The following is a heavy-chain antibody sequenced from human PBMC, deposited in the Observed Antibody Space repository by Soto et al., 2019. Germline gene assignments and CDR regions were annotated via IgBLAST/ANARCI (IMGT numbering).Heavy chain of an antibody. J-gene: IGHJ6*03. CDR3: ASHKRSYCTNGVCYPPRYYYYYMDV. V-gene: IGHV4-39*01. CDR1: GGSISSSSYY. CDR2: IYYSGST. Sequence: SETLSLTCTVSGGSISSSSYYWGRIRQPPGKGLEWIGSIYYSGSTYYNPSLKSRVTISVDTSKNQFSLKLSSVTAADTAVYYCASHKRSYCTNGVCYPPRYYYYYMDVWGKGTTVTVSS. D-gene: IGHD2-8*01.